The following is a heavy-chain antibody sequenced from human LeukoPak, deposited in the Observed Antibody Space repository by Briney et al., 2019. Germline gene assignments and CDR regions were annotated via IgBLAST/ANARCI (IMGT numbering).Heavy chain of an antibody. CDR2: ISGSGGST. V-gene: IGHV3-23*01. D-gene: IGHD3-3*01. Sequence: PGGSLRLPCAASGFTFSSYAMSWVRQAPGKGLEWVSAISGSGGSTYYADSVKGRFTISRDNSKNTLYLQMNSLRAEDTAVYYCAKRNYDFWSGYYRRAENHFDYWGQGTLVTVSS. J-gene: IGHJ4*02. CDR3: AKRNYDFWSGYYRRAENHFDY. CDR1: GFTFSSYA.